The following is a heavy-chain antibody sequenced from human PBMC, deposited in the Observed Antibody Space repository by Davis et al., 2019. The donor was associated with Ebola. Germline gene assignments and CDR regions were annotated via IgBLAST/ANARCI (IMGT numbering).Heavy chain of an antibody. CDR1: GFTFSDYW. D-gene: IGHD2-2*02. V-gene: IGHV3-74*01. Sequence: HTGGSLRLSCAASGFTFSDYWMHWVRQAPGKGLVWVSRISSDGSSTNYADSVKGRFTISRDNAKNSLYLQMNSLRAEDTAVYYCARDLYLGSWNYYGMDVWGQGTTVTVSS. CDR3: ARDLYLGSWNYYGMDV. CDR2: ISSDGSST. J-gene: IGHJ6*02.